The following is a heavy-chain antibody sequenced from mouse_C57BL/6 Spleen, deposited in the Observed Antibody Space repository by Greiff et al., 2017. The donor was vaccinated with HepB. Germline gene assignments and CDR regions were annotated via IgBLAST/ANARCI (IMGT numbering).Heavy chain of an antibody. CDR3: ARVSARLGMDY. CDR1: GFTFSDYY. Sequence: EVHLVESEGGLVQPGSSMKLSCTASGFTFSDYYMSWVRQVPEKGLEWVANINYDGSSTYYLDSLKSRFIISRDNAKNILYLQMSSLKSEDTATYYCARVSARLGMDYWGQGTSVTVSS. J-gene: IGHJ4*01. CDR2: INYDGSST. V-gene: IGHV5-16*01.